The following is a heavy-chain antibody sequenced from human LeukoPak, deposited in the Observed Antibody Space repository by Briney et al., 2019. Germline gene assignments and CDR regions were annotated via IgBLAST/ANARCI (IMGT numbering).Heavy chain of an antibody. Sequence: ASVKVSCKASGYTFNSYYMHWVRQAPGQGLEWMGIINPSSGSTSYAQKFQGRVTITADKSTSTAYMELSSLRSEDTAVYYCARDPALYTAMVEYTDYWGQGTLVTVSS. J-gene: IGHJ4*02. V-gene: IGHV1-46*02. CDR2: INPSSGST. CDR3: ARDPALYTAMVEYTDY. D-gene: IGHD5-18*01. CDR1: GYTFNSYY.